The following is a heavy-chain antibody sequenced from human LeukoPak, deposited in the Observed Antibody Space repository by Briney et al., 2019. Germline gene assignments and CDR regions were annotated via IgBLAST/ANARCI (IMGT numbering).Heavy chain of an antibody. CDR3: ARGDGYNFYDY. CDR2: FYVGGAT. V-gene: IGHV3-53*01. D-gene: IGHD5-24*01. J-gene: IGHJ4*02. CDR1: GCCVTNNY. Sequence: PGGSLRLSCAVSGCCVTNNYMSWVRQAPGKGLEWVSVFYVGGATYYADSVKGRFTISRDNSENTLYLQMKSLRAEDTAVYYCARGDGYNFYDYWGQGTLVTVSS.